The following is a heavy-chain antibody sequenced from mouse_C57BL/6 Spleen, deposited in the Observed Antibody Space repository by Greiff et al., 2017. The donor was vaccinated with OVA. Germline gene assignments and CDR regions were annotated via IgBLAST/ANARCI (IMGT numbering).Heavy chain of an antibody. Sequence: VKLMESGPGLVAPSQSLSITCTVSGFSFTSYAISWVRQPPGKGLEWLGVIWTGGGTNYNSALNSRLSISKENAKSQVFLKMNSLQTDDTARYYCARIYYGSSGGYYFDYWGQGTTLTVSS. D-gene: IGHD1-1*01. CDR1: GFSFTSYA. CDR2: IWTGGGT. J-gene: IGHJ2*01. V-gene: IGHV2-9-1*01. CDR3: ARIYYGSSGGYYFDY.